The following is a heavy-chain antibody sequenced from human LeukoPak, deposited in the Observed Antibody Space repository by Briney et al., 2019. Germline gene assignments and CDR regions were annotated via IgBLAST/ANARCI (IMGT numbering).Heavy chain of an antibody. CDR3: ARGYSGYSY. CDR1: GFTFSSYV. V-gene: IGHV3-48*03. Sequence: GGSLRLSCAASGFTFSSYVMNWVRQAPGKGLEWVSYIRSSGNPIYYADTVKGRFTISRDNAKNSLYLQMNSLRAEDTAVYYCARGYSGYSYWGQGTLVTVSS. D-gene: IGHD5-12*01. CDR2: IRSSGNPI. J-gene: IGHJ4*02.